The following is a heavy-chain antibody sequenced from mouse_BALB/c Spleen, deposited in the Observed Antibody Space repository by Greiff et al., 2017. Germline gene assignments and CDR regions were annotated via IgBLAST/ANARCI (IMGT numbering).Heavy chain of an antibody. D-gene: IGHD2-2*01. CDR1: GFAFSSYD. CDR2: ISSGGGST. J-gene: IGHJ1*01. CDR3: ARRYGYDGYWYFDV. Sequence: EVQGVESGGGLVKPGGSLKLSCAASGFAFSSYDMSWVRQTPEKRLEWVAYISSGGGSTYYPDTVKGRFTISRDNAKNTLYLQMSSLKSEDTAMYYCARRYGYDGYWYFDVWGAGTTVTVSS. V-gene: IGHV5-12-1*01.